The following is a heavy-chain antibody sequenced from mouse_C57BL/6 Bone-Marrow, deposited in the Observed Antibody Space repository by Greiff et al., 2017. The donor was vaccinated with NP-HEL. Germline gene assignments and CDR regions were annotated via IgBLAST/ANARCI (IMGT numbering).Heavy chain of an antibody. V-gene: IGHV2-2*01. Sequence: VHLVESGPGLVQPSQSLSITCTVSGFSLTSYGVHWVRQSPGKGLEWLGVIWSGGSTDYNAAFISRLSISKDNSKSQVFFKMNSLQADDTAVYYCARSYYNDSREYFDVWGTGTTVTVSS. CDR2: IWSGGST. D-gene: IGHD1-1*01. CDR1: GFSLTSYG. J-gene: IGHJ1*03. CDR3: ARSYYNDSREYFDV.